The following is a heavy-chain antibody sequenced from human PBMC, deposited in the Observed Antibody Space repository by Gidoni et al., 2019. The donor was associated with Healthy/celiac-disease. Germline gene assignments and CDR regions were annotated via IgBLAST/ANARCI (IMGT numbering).Heavy chain of an antibody. Sequence: VQLVQSGAEVKKPGASVKVSCKASGYTFTSYYMHWVRQAPGQGLEWMGIINPSGGSTSYAQKFQGRVTMTRDTSTSTVYMELSSLRSEDTAVYYCARGCKTVTTQRGYYYYYMDVWGKGTTVTVSS. CDR1: GYTFTSYY. CDR2: INPSGGST. J-gene: IGHJ6*03. CDR3: ARGCKTVTTQRGYYYYYMDV. D-gene: IGHD4-4*01. V-gene: IGHV1-46*01.